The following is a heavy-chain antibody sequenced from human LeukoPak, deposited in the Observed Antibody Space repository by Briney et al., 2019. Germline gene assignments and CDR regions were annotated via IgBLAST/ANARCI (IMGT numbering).Heavy chain of an antibody. J-gene: IGHJ3*02. CDR1: GYSFTGYY. V-gene: IGHV1-2*02. CDR3: AREELVVVAARPFDI. CDR2: INPNSGGT. Sequence: ASVKVSCKASGYSFTGYYMHWVRQAPGQGLEWMGWINPNSGGTNYAQKFQGRVTMTRDTSISTAYMELSRLRSDDTAVYYCAREELVVVAARPFDIWGQGTMVTVSS. D-gene: IGHD2-15*01.